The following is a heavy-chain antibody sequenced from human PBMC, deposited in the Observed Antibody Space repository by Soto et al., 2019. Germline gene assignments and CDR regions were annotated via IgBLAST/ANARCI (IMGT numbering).Heavy chain of an antibody. V-gene: IGHV3-33*01. J-gene: IGHJ4*02. CDR2: IWYDGSNK. CDR3: ARDLQTGTLDY. Sequence: GGSLRLSCAASGFTFSSYGMHWVRQAPGKGLEWVAVIWYDGSNKYYADSVKGRFTISRDNSKNTLYLQMNSLRAEDTAVYYCARDLQTGTLDYWGQGTLVTVSS. CDR1: GFTFSSYG. D-gene: IGHD7-27*01.